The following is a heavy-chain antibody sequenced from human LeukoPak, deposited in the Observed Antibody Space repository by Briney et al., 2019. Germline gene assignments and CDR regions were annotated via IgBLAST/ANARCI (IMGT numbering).Heavy chain of an antibody. V-gene: IGHV3-23*01. D-gene: IGHD7-27*01. CDR3: ARDRNWGYFDY. J-gene: IGHJ4*02. CDR2: ISGSGGST. CDR1: GFTFSSYS. Sequence: PGGSLRLSCAASGFTFSSYSMNWVRQALGKGLEWVSGISGSGGSTYYADSVKGRLTISRDNSKNTLYLQMNSLRAEDTAVYYCARDRNWGYFDYWGQGTLVTVSS.